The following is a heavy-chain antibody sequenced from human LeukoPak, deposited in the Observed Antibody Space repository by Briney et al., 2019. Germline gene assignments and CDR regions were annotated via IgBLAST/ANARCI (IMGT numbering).Heavy chain of an antibody. CDR1: GFTFSSYS. CDR3: ARGLDYVSFDY. J-gene: IGHJ4*02. Sequence: QAGGSLRLSCAASGFTFSSYSMNWVRQAPGKGLEWVAVISYDGSNKYYADSVKGRFTISRDNSKNTLYLQMNSLRAEDTAVYYCARGLDYVSFDYWGQGTLVTVSS. D-gene: IGHD4-17*01. CDR2: ISYDGSNK. V-gene: IGHV3-30*03.